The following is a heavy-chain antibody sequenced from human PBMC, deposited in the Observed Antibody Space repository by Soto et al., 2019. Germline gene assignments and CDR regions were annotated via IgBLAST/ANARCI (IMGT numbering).Heavy chain of an antibody. CDR1: GYPVTAYY. D-gene: IGHD3-3*01. CDR2: INPATGAA. Sequence: QLHLVQSGAVVKKPGASVTVSCSASGYPVTAYYMHWVRQAPGRGLEWMGGINPATGAAKYTQTFQGRVNMNRDTATSTVFMELSGLTSEDTAGFYCARGGGVGVAGSAAFDMWGQGTLVTVSS. V-gene: IGHV1-2*02. J-gene: IGHJ3*02. CDR3: ARGGGVGVAGSAAFDM.